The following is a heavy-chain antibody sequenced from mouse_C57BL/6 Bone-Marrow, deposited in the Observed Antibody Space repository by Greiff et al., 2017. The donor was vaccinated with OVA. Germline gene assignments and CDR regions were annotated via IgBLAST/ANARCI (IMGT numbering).Heavy chain of an antibody. CDR3: AREGIFITTVVAPMDY. V-gene: IGHV1-81*01. J-gene: IGHJ4*01. CDR2: IYPRSGNT. Sequence: QVQLQQSGAELARPGASVKLSCKASGYTFTSYGISWVKQRTGQGLEWIGEIYPRSGNTYYNEKFKGKATLTADKSSSTAYMELRSLTSEDSAVYFCAREGIFITTVVAPMDYWGQGTSVTVSS. D-gene: IGHD1-1*01. CDR1: GYTFTSYG.